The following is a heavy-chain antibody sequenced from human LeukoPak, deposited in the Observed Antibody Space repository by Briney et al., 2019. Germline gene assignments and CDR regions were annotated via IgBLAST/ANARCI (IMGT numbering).Heavy chain of an antibody. V-gene: IGHV5-51*01. Sequence: GESLKISCKDSGSSFTSYWIGWVRPMPGKGLEWMGIIYPGDSDTRYSPSFQGQVTISADKSINTAYLQWSSLKAPDTAMYYCARSRAPGAADAFDIWGQGTMVTVSS. CDR1: GSSFTSYW. J-gene: IGHJ3*02. D-gene: IGHD7-27*01. CDR3: ARSRAPGAADAFDI. CDR2: IYPGDSDT.